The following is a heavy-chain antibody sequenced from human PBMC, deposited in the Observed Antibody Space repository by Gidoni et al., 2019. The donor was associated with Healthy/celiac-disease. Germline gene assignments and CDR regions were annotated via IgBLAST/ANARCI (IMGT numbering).Heavy chain of an antibody. Sequence: EVQLVESGGGLVQPGGSLSLSCAASGFTFRRYSMNWVRQAPGKGLEWVSYISSSSSTIYYADSVKGRFTISRDNAKNSLYLQMNSLRAEDTAVYYCARDYIVALDYWGQGTLVTVSS. CDR2: ISSSSSTI. CDR3: ARDYIVALDY. V-gene: IGHV3-48*01. J-gene: IGHJ4*02. CDR1: GFTFRRYS. D-gene: IGHD5-12*01.